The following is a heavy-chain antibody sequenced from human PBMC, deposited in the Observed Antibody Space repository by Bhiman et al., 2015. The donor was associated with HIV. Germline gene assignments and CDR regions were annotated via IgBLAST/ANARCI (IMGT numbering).Heavy chain of an antibody. CDR3: ARARGAGPGGWFDP. CDR2: ISSSGYST. Sequence: EVQLVESGGGLVQPGGSLRLSCAASGFTFSSYSMNWVRQAPGKGLEWVSYISSSGYSTQYADSVKGRFTISWDNSKTSLYLQMNSLRAEDTAVYYCARARGAGPGGWFDPWGQGTLVTVSS. V-gene: IGHV3-48*04. CDR1: GFTFSSYS. J-gene: IGHJ5*02. D-gene: IGHD6-19*01.